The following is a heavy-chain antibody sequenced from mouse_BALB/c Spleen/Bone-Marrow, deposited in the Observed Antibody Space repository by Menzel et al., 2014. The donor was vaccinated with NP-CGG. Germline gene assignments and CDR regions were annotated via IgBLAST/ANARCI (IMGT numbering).Heavy chain of an antibody. CDR3: ARYNYGSSQFAY. CDR1: GFNIKDTY. D-gene: IGHD1-1*01. J-gene: IGHJ3*01. Sequence: VQLQQSGAELVKPGASVKLSCTASGFNIKDTYMHWVKQRPEQGLEWIGRIDPANGNTKYDPKFQGKATITADTSSNTAYLQLSSLTSEDTAVYYCARYNYGSSQFAYLGQGTLVTVSA. CDR2: IDPANGNT. V-gene: IGHV14-3*02.